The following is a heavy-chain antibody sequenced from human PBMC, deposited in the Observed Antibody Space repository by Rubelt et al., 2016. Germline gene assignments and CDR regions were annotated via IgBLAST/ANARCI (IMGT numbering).Heavy chain of an antibody. Sequence: QVQLQQWGAGLLKPSETLSLTCAVYGGSFSGYYWSWIRQPPGKGLEWIGEINHSGSTNYNPPLKSRVTISVDPSKNQFSLKLSSVTAADTAVYYCARGGRYYGSGSYQRHNWFDPWGQGTLVTVSS. CDR1: GGSFSGYY. CDR2: INHSGST. D-gene: IGHD3-10*01. CDR3: ARGGRYYGSGSYQRHNWFDP. J-gene: IGHJ5*02. V-gene: IGHV4-34*01.